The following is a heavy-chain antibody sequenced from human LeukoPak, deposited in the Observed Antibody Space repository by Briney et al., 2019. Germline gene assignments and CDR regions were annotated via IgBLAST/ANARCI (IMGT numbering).Heavy chain of an antibody. CDR2: IIPIFGTA. CDR3: ARDLGYYDILTGYSSSYP. V-gene: IGHV1-69*13. D-gene: IGHD3-9*01. J-gene: IGHJ5*02. CDR1: GGTFSSYA. Sequence: SVKASCKASGGTFSSYAISWVRQAPGQGLEWMGGIIPIFGTANYAQKFQGRVTITADESTSTAYMELSSLRSEDTAVYYCARDLGYYDILTGYSSSYPWGQGTLVTVSS.